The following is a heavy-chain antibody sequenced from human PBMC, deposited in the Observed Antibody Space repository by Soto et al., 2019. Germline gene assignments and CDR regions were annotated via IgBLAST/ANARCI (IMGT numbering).Heavy chain of an antibody. Sequence: QVQLQESGPGLVKPSQTLSLTCTVSGGSISSGGYYWSWIRQHPGKGLEWIGYIYYSGSTYYNPSLTSRVTISVDTSKNQFSLKLSSVTAADTAVYYCARDYDSSGYPLTGGMDVWGQGTTVTVSS. CDR1: GGSISSGGYY. CDR3: ARDYDSSGYPLTGGMDV. J-gene: IGHJ6*02. D-gene: IGHD3-22*01. V-gene: IGHV4-31*03. CDR2: IYYSGST.